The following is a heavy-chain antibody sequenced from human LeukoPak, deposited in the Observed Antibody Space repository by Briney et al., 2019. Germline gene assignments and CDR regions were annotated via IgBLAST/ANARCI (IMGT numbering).Heavy chain of an antibody. D-gene: IGHD2-15*01. CDR3: ARLVLAATPYYYYYYGMDV. CDR1: GGSISSGGYY. Sequence: SQTLSLTCTVSGGSISSGGYYWSWIRQPPGKGLEWIGYIYYSGSTYYNPSLKSRVTISVDTSKNQFSLKLSSVTAADTAVYYCARLVLAATPYYYYYYGMDVWGQGTTVTVSS. CDR2: IYYSGST. J-gene: IGHJ6*02. V-gene: IGHV4-31*03.